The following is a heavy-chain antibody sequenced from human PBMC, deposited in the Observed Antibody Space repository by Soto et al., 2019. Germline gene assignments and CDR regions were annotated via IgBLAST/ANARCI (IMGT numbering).Heavy chain of an antibody. V-gene: IGHV1-3*01. CDR3: ARWIDNGYFDY. D-gene: IGHD4-17*01. CDR2: INAGRGKT. Sequence: QGQLVQSGAEVKKPGASVKVSCGTSGFSFTSYSFHWVRQAPAQGLQWMGGINAGRGKTKYSQQFQGRVTFTWDTSANTVYMELSRLTSEDTSVFYCARWIDNGYFDYWGQGTLVTVSA. CDR1: GFSFTSYS. J-gene: IGHJ4*02.